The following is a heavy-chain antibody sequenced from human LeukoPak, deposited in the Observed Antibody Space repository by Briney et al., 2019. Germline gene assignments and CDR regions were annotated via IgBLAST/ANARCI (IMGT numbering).Heavy chain of an antibody. CDR3: TTDLLDY. J-gene: IGHJ4*02. V-gene: IGHV3-15*01. CDR2: IKSKSDGGTT. CDR1: GFTVSTAGFTFNNAW. Sequence: GGSLRLSWAASGFTVSTAGFTFNNAWMSWVRQAPGKGLEWVGRIKSKSDGGTTDYGAPVKGRFTFSRDDSKNTVYLQMNSLKTEDTAVYYCTTDLLDYWGQGTLVTVSS.